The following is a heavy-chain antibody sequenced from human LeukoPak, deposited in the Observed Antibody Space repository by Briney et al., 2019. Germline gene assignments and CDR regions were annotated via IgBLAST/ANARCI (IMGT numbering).Heavy chain of an antibody. CDR2: ISYDGSNK. V-gene: IGHV3-30-3*01. CDR1: GFTFSSYS. Sequence: GGSLRPSCAASGFTFSSYSMHWVRQAPGKVLEWVAVISYDGSNKYYADSVKGRFTISRDNSTKTMYPAMKSLSAEDAAVYYCARDPIVVVPAAIHPYSDYWGQGTLVTVSS. CDR3: ARDPIVVVPAAIHPYSDY. J-gene: IGHJ4*02. D-gene: IGHD2-2*02.